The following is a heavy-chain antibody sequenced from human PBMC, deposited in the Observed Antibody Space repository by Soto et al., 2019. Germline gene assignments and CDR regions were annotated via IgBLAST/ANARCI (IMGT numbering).Heavy chain of an antibody. CDR3: ARDPCSGGFFFQAEQGIRDTVPVSALLLNRSSDL. V-gene: IGHV1-18*01. CDR2: ISAYNGNT. D-gene: IGHD2-15*01. J-gene: IGHJ2*01. Sequence: GLEWMGWISAYNGNTNYAQKLQGRVTMTTDTSTSTAYMELRSLRSDDTAVYFCARDPCSGGFFFQAEQGIRDTVPVSALLLNRSSDL.